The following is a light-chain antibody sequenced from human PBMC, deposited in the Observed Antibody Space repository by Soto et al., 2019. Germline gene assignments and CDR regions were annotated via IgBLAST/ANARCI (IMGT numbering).Light chain of an antibody. CDR1: QSISKW. Sequence: DIQMTQSPSTLSASLGDRVTITFRASQSISKWLAWYQHKPGKAPRLLIFDTSTLMSGVPSRFSGSGYGTQFTLTISSLQPDDFATYYCQQFQDHSPAFGPGTKV. J-gene: IGKJ1*01. V-gene: IGKV1-5*01. CDR3: QQFQDHSPA. CDR2: DTS.